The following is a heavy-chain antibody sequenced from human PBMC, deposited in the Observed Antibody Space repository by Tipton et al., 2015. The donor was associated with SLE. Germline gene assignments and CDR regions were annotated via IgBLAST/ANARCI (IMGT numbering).Heavy chain of an antibody. J-gene: IGHJ3*01. CDR1: GGSISSYY. CDR2: IYYSGST. CDR3: ARDREFLWYETVGDAFEH. D-gene: IGHD6-13*01. V-gene: IGHV4-59*12. Sequence: TLSLTCTVSGGSISSYYWSWIRQPPGKGLEWIGYIYYSGSTNYNPSLKGRVTISVDTSKNQFSLKLTSVTAADSAVYFCARDREFLWYETVGDAFEHWGQGKMVTVSS.